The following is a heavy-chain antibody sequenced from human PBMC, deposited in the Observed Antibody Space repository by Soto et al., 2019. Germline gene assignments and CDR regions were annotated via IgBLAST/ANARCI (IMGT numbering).Heavy chain of an antibody. Sequence: PGGSLRLSCAASGFTFSTYAMSWVRQAPGKGLEWVSLIDGSGSGTYYADSVKGRFTISRDNSKNTLYLQLNSLRLEDTALYYRAKNRGGTYSASEYWGQGTLVTVSS. CDR1: GFTFSTYA. J-gene: IGHJ4*02. V-gene: IGHV3-23*01. D-gene: IGHD1-26*01. CDR2: IDGSGSGT. CDR3: AKNRGGTYSASEY.